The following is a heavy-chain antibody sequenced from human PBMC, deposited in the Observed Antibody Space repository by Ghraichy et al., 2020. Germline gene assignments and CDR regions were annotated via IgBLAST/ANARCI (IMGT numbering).Heavy chain of an antibody. V-gene: IGHV3-13*01. D-gene: IGHD1-1*01. J-gene: IGHJ2*01. CDR3: ARAPGPNWTYWYFDL. CDR2: IGTAGDT. CDR1: GFTFSSYD. Sequence: GGSLRLSCAASGFTFSSYDMHWVRQATGKGLEWVSAIGTAGDTYYPGSVKGRFTISRENAKNSLYLQMNSLRAGDTAVYYCARAPGPNWTYWYFDLWGRGTLVTVSS.